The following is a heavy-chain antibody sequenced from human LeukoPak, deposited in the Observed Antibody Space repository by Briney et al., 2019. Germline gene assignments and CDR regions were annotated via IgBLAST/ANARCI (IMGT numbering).Heavy chain of an antibody. V-gene: IGHV4-61*02. CDR2: IYTSGST. J-gene: IGHJ4*02. CDR1: GGSISSGSYY. CDR3: ARDLGIAVAGTRSYFDC. D-gene: IGHD6-19*01. Sequence: SETLSLTCTVSGGSISSGSYYWSWIRQPAGKGLEWIGRIYTSGSTNYNPSLKSRVTISVDTSKNQFSLKLSSVTAADTAVYYCARDLGIAVAGTRSYFDCWGQGTLVTVSS.